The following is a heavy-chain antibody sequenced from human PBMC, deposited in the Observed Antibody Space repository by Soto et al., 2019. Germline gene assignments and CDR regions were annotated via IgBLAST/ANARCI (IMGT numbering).Heavy chain of an antibody. Sequence: GGSLRLSCAASGFTVSSNYMSWVRQAPGKGLEWVSVIYSGGSTYYADSVKGRFTISRHSSKNTLYLQMNSLRTDDTAVYHCARARDYYGAGYDYWGQGILVTVSS. CDR2: IYSGGST. D-gene: IGHD3-10*01. CDR1: GFTVSSNY. CDR3: ARARDYYGAGYDY. V-gene: IGHV3-53*04. J-gene: IGHJ4*02.